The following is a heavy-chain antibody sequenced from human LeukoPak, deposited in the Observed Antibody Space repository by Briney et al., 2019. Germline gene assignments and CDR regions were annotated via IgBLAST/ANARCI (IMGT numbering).Heavy chain of an antibody. V-gene: IGHV3-11*06. Sequence: GGSLRLSCAASGFTFSDYYMSGIRQAPGKGLEWVSYISSSSSYTNYADSVEGRFTISRDNAKNSLYLQMNSLRAEDTAVYYCARVGKWSSGRKGGSEYFQHWGQGTLVTVSS. CDR1: GFTFSDYY. CDR2: ISSSSSYT. D-gene: IGHD6-19*01. J-gene: IGHJ1*01. CDR3: ARVGKWSSGRKGGSEYFQH.